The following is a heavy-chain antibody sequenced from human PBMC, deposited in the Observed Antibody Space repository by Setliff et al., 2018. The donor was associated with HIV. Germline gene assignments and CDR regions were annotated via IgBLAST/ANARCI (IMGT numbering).Heavy chain of an antibody. CDR3: ATKVYCTNGVCLDAFDT. Sequence: GASVKVSCKASGYTFTGYYMHWVRQAPGQGLEWMGWISAHNGNTNYAQKVQDRVTMTTDKSTSTAYMELSRLISADTAVYYCATKVYCTNGVCLDAFDTWGQGTMVTVSS. V-gene: IGHV1-18*04. CDR2: ISAHNGNT. D-gene: IGHD2-8*01. J-gene: IGHJ3*02. CDR1: GYTFTGYY.